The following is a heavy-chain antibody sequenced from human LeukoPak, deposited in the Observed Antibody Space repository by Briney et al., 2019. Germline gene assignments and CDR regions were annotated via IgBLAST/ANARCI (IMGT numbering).Heavy chain of an antibody. CDR1: GFTFDDYA. CDR2: ISWNSGSI. Sequence: GGSLRLSCAASGFTFDDYAMHWVRQAPGKGLEWVSGISWNSGSIGYADSVKGRFTISRDNAKNSLYLQMNSLRAEDTALYYCAKGYYDSSGSHFDYWGQGTLVTVSS. J-gene: IGHJ4*02. CDR3: AKGYYDSSGSHFDY. D-gene: IGHD3-22*01. V-gene: IGHV3-9*01.